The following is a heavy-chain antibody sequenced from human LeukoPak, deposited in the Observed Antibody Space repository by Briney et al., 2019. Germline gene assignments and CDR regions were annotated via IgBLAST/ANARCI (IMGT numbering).Heavy chain of an antibody. J-gene: IGHJ4*02. V-gene: IGHV1-69*01. CDR1: GGTFSSYA. D-gene: IGHD3-22*01. CDR3: ARVGRTYYYDSSGYYAFDY. CDR2: IIPIFGTA. Sequence: SVKVSCKASGGTFSSYAISWVRQAPGQGLEWMGGIIPIFGTANYAQKFQGRVTITADESTSTAYMELSSLRSEDTAVCYCARVGRTYYYDSSGYYAFDYWGQGTLVTVSS.